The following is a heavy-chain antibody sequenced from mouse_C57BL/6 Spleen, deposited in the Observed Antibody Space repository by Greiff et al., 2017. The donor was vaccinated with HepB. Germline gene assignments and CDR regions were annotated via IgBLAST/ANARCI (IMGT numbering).Heavy chain of an antibody. CDR1: GYSFTGYF. CDR3: ARWGDYDAY. Sequence: EVKLQESGPELVKPGDSVKISCKASGYSFTGYFMNWVMQSHGKSLEWIGRINPYNGDTFYNQKFKGKATLTVDKSSSTAHMELRSLTSEDSAVYYCARWGDYDAYWGQGTLVTVSA. V-gene: IGHV1-20*01. J-gene: IGHJ3*01. CDR2: INPYNGDT. D-gene: IGHD2-4*01.